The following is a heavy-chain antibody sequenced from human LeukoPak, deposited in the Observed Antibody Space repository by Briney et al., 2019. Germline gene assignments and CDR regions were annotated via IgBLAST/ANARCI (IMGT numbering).Heavy chain of an antibody. Sequence: ASVKVSCKASGYTFTGYYMHWVRQAPGQGLEWMGWINPNSGGTNYAQKFQGRVTMTRDTSISTAYMELSRLRSDDTAVYYCAREGAVLMVYASWFDPWGQGTLVTVSS. CDR2: INPNSGGT. V-gene: IGHV1-2*02. CDR3: AREGAVLMVYASWFDP. CDR1: GYTFTGYY. D-gene: IGHD2-8*01. J-gene: IGHJ5*02.